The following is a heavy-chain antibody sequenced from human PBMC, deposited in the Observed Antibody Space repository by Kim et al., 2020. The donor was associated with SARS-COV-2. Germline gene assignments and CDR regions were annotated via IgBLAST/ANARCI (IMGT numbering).Heavy chain of an antibody. CDR1: GGSISSYY. J-gene: IGHJ4*02. Sequence: SETLSLTCTVSGGSISSYYWSWIRQPPGKGLEWIGYIYYSGSTNYNPSLKSRVTISVDTSKNQFSLKLSSVTAADTAVYYCARGGYFDYWGQGTLVTVSS. CDR3: ARGGYFDY. CDR2: IYYSGST. V-gene: IGHV4-59*01.